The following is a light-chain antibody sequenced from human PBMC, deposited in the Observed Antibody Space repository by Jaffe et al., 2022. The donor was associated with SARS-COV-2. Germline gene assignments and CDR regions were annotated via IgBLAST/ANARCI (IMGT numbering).Light chain of an antibody. CDR2: QDS. CDR3: QAWDSSTPGHVV. CDR1: KLGDKY. J-gene: IGLJ2*01. V-gene: IGLV3-1*01. Sequence: SYELTQPPSVSVSPGQTASITCSGDKLGDKYACWYQQKPGQSPVLVIYQDSKRPSGIPERFSGSNSGNTATLTISGTQAMDEADYYCQAWDSSTPGHVVFGGGTKLTVL.